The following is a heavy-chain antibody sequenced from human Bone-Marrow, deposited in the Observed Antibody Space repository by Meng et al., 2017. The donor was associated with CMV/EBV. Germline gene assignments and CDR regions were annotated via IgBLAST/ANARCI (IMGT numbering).Heavy chain of an antibody. CDR1: GFTFSSYS. Sequence: GESLKISCAASGFTFSSYSMNWVRQAPGKGPEWVSSISSSSSYIYYADSVRGRFTISRDNAKNSLYLQMNSLRAEDTAVYYCARDNIVVVPAAPAYYYYGMDVWGQGTTVTVSS. J-gene: IGHJ6*02. V-gene: IGHV3-21*01. D-gene: IGHD2-2*01. CDR2: ISSSSSYI. CDR3: ARDNIVVVPAAPAYYYYGMDV.